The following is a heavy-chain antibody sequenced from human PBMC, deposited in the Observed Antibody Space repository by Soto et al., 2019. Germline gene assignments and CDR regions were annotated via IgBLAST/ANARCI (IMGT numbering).Heavy chain of an antibody. CDR1: GFTFSSYS. V-gene: IGHV3-48*03. CDR2: IFTTGTTM. J-gene: IGHJ4*02. Sequence: EVQLVESGGSLVQPGGSLRLSCVASGFTFSSYSIVWVRQAPGKGLEWLSYIFTTGTTMYYADSVKGRFTVSRDNAKNSVFLLLNILRAEDTAVYYCARDKDWAFDYWGQGTLVTVSS. CDR3: ARDKDWAFDY. D-gene: IGHD3-9*01.